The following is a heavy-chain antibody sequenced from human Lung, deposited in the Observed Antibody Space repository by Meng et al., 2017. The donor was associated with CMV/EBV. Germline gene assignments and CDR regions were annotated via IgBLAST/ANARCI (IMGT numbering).Heavy chain of an antibody. CDR2: MNPNRGTT. J-gene: IGHJ4*02. D-gene: IGHD6-19*01. CDR3: ATGVADFEY. Sequence: QVQVVQCGAEVKKPGASVKVSCKASGYTFTSYDINWVRQGTGQGLEWMGWMNPNRGTTGYAQKFQGRVTMTRNISKSTAYMDLSSLRSEDTAVYYCATGVADFEYWGQGTLVTVSS. CDR1: GYTFTSYD. V-gene: IGHV1-8*01.